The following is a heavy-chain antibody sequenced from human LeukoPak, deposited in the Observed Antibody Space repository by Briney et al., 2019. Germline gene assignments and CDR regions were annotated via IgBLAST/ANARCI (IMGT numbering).Heavy chain of an antibody. D-gene: IGHD5-24*01. V-gene: IGHV3-7*03. CDR3: ARDPYGSNFDY. CDR1: GFTFSNYW. CDR2: IKEDGSET. J-gene: IGHJ4*02. Sequence: GGSLRLSCAASGFTFSNYWMSWVRQAPGKGPEWMGNIKEDGSETYYVDSVKGRFTISRDNAQNSLYLHMHSLRVEDTAVYYCARDPYGSNFDYWGQGTLVTVSS.